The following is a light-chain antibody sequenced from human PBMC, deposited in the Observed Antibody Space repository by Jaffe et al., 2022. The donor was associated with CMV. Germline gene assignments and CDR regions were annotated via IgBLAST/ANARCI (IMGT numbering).Light chain of an antibody. V-gene: IGLV1-51*02. Sequence: QSVLTQPPSVSAAPGQKVTISCSGSSSNIGNNYVSWYQQVPGTAPKLLMYENDKRPSGIPDRFSGSRSGTSATLGITGLQTGDEADYYCGTWDSSLNVWMFGGGTKLTVL. CDR1: SSNIGNNY. CDR2: END. J-gene: IGLJ3*02. CDR3: GTWDSSLNVWM.